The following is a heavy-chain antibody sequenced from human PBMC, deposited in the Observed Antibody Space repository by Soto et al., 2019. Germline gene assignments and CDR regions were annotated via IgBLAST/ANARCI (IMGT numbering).Heavy chain of an antibody. Sequence: QVQLVESGGGLVKPGGSLRLSCAVSGFTFSDYYMSWIRQAPGKGLEWVSYISSGGHTIYNADSVRGRFTISRDSAKNSLYLQMNSLRAEDTAVYYCARGQSYEHIWGSYRSQYSFDYWGLGTLVTVSS. V-gene: IGHV3-11*01. J-gene: IGHJ4*02. CDR2: ISSGGHTI. D-gene: IGHD3-16*02. CDR3: ARGQSYEHIWGSYRSQYSFDY. CDR1: GFTFSDYY.